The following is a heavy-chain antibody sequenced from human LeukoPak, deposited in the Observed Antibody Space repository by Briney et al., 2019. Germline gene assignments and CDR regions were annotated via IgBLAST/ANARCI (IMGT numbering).Heavy chain of an antibody. Sequence: GGSLRLSCAASGFTVSSNDMSWVRQAPGKGLEWVSLIYSGADTYYADSVKGRFTISRDISKNTVYFQMDSLRAEDTAVYYCASLIRGAFDVWGQGTMVAVSS. CDR1: GFTVSSND. CDR2: IYSGADT. J-gene: IGHJ3*01. V-gene: IGHV3-53*01. D-gene: IGHD3-10*01. CDR3: ASLIRGAFDV.